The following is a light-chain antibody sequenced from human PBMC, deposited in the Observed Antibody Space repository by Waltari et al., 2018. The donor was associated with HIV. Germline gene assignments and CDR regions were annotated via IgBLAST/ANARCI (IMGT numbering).Light chain of an antibody. CDR1: TLPSNY. Sequence: SYELTQPPSVPVPPGHTPQTLCPVETLPSNYVYWYQQKAGQAPVMIIFQDTKRPSDIPARFSASSAGTTATLTISGVQAEDEADYFCQSAHNSDVTFGGGTKLTVL. CDR3: QSAHNSDVT. J-gene: IGLJ2*01. V-gene: IGLV3-25*03. CDR2: QDT.